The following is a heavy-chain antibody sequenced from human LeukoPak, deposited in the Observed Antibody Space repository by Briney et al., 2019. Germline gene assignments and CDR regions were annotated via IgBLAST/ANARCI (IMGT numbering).Heavy chain of an antibody. CDR2: IRKRTNSYTT. CDR1: GFTFSSYG. D-gene: IGHD5-12*01. J-gene: IGHJ4*02. V-gene: IGHV3-72*01. Sequence: GGSLRLSCAASGFTFSSYGMSWVRQAPGKGLEWVGRIRKRTNSYTTEYAASVRGRFTISRDNAKNSLYLQMNSLTAEDTAVYYCARLNGEATIFGYWGQGSLVTVSS. CDR3: ARLNGEATIFGY.